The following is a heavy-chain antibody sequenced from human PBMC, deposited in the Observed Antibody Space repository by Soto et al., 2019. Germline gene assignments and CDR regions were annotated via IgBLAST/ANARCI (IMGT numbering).Heavy chain of an antibody. Sequence: EASVKVSCKASGYTFTSYDINWVRQATGQGLEWMGWMNPSGGSTSYAQKFQGRVTMTRDTSTSTVYMELSSLRSEDTAVYYCARDRGTAVAGTPHAEYFQHWGQGTLVTVSS. V-gene: IGHV1-46*03. CDR2: MNPSGGST. D-gene: IGHD6-19*01. CDR3: ARDRGTAVAGTPHAEYFQH. J-gene: IGHJ1*01. CDR1: GYTFTSYD.